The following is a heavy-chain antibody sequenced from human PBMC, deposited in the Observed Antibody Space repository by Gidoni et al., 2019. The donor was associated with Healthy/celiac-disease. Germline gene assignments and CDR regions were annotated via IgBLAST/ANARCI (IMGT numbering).Heavy chain of an antibody. Sequence: QVQLVQSGAEVKKPGASVKVSCKASGSTFTSYDLNWVRQATGQGLEWMGWMNPNSGNTGYAQKFQGRVTMTRNTAISTAYMELSSLRSEDTAVYYCARESNYEGYYYYYYGMDVWGQGTTVTVSS. CDR3: ARESNYEGYYYYYYGMDV. CDR1: GSTFTSYD. J-gene: IGHJ6*02. CDR2: MNPNSGNT. V-gene: IGHV1-8*01. D-gene: IGHD4-4*01.